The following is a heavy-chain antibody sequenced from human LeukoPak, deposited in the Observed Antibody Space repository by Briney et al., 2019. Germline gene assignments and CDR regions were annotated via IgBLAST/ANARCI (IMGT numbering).Heavy chain of an antibody. CDR3: ARGAQYYYGSGSYYSY. V-gene: IGHV4-34*01. D-gene: IGHD3-10*01. J-gene: IGHJ4*02. CDR1: GGSFSGYY. CDR2: INHSGST. Sequence: PSETLSLTCAVYGGSFSGYYWSWIRQPPGKGLEWTGEINHSGSTNYNPSLKSRVTISVDTSKNQFSLKLSSVTAADTAVYYCARGAQYYYGSGSYYSYWGQGTLVTVSS.